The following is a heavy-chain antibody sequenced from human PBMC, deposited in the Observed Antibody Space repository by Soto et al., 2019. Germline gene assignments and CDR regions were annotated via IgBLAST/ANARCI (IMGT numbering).Heavy chain of an antibody. Sequence: QVQLQESGPGLVKPSQTLSLTCTVSGGSISSGDDFWTWIRQPPGKGLEWIGSIYYSGSTSYNPSLKSRLTMSVDTSKNQFSLKLSSVTAADTAVYYCARDRAKWKDYYYYGMDVWGQGTTVTVSS. D-gene: IGHD1-20*01. CDR2: IYYSGST. CDR1: GGSISSGDDF. V-gene: IGHV4-30-4*01. CDR3: ARDRAKWKDYYYYGMDV. J-gene: IGHJ6*02.